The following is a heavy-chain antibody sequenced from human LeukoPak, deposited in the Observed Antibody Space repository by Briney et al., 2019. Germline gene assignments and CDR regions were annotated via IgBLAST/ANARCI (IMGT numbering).Heavy chain of an antibody. J-gene: IGHJ6*03. CDR2: IYTSGST. V-gene: IGHV4-61*02. CDR1: GGSISSGSYY. D-gene: IGHD2-2*01. Sequence: SQTLSLTCTVSGGSISSGSYYWSWIRQPAGKGLEWIGRIYTSGSTNYNPSLKSRVTISVDTSKNQFSLKLSSVTAADTAAYYCARAGCSSTSCYEVYYYYYMDVWGKGTTVTVSS. CDR3: ARAGCSSTSCYEVYYYYYMDV.